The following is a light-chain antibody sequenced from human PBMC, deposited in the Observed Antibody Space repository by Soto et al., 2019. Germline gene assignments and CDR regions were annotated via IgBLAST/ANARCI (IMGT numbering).Light chain of an antibody. CDR2: GAS. Sequence: EIVLTQSLATLSLSPGERATLSCRASQSVSSSYLAWYQQKPGQAPRLLIYGASSRATGIPDRFSGSGSGTDVTLTISRLEPEDSAVYYCQQYVSIPLTFGGGTKVDIK. CDR3: QQYVSIPLT. CDR1: QSVSSSY. V-gene: IGKV3-20*01. J-gene: IGKJ4*01.